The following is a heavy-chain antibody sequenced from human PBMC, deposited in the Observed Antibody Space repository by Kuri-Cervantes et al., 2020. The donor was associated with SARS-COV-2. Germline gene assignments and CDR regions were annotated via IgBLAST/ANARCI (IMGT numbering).Heavy chain of an antibody. V-gene: IGHV4-59*01. CDR3: ARAYSSGYYPGAYYFDY. J-gene: IGHJ4*02. CDR1: GGSISSYY. Sequence: GSLRLSCTVSGGSISSYYWSWIRQPPGKGLEWIGYIYYSGSTNYNPSLKSRVTISVDTSKNQFSLKLSSVTAADTAVYYCARAYSSGYYPGAYYFDYWGQGTLVTVSS. CDR2: IYYSGST. D-gene: IGHD3-22*01.